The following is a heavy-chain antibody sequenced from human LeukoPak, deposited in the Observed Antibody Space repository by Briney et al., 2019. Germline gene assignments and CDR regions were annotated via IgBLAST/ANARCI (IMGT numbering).Heavy chain of an antibody. CDR2: IYHSGCT. Sequence: SETLSLTCAVSGYSISSGYYWGWIRQPPGKGLEWIGSIYHSGCTYYNPSLKSRVTLSVDTSKNQFSLKLSSVTAADTAVYYCARVMVVVTAKYNWFDPWGQGTLVTVSS. V-gene: IGHV4-38-2*01. CDR1: GYSISSGYY. CDR3: ARVMVVVTAKYNWFDP. J-gene: IGHJ5*02. D-gene: IGHD2-21*02.